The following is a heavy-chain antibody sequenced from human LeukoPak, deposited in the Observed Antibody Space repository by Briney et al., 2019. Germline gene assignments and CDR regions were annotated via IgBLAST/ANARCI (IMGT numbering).Heavy chain of an antibody. Sequence: SETLSLTCTVSGGSISSYYWSWIRQPPGKGLEWIGLIYYSGSTNYNPSLKSRVTISVDTSKNQFSLKLSSVTAADTAVYYCARGGGYGGPLDYWGQGTLVTVSS. D-gene: IGHD4-23*01. CDR2: IYYSGST. J-gene: IGHJ4*02. CDR3: ARGGGYGGPLDY. V-gene: IGHV4-59*01. CDR1: GGSISSYY.